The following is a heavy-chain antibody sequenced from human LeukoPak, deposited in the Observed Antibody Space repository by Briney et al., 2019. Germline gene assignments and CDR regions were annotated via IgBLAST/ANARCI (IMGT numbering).Heavy chain of an antibody. D-gene: IGHD5/OR15-5a*01. V-gene: IGHV1-2*02. CDR1: GYTFTGYY. Sequence: ASVKVSCKASGYTFTGYYMHWVRQAPGQGLEWMGWINPNSGGTNYAQKFQGRVTMTRDTSISTAYMELSRLRSDDTAVYYCARVRGYSVYDPWYFDYWGQGTLVTVSS. CDR2: INPNSGGT. J-gene: IGHJ4*02. CDR3: ARVRGYSVYDPWYFDY.